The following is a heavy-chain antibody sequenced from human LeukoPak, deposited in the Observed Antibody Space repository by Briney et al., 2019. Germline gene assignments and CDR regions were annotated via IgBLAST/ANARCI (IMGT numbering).Heavy chain of an antibody. D-gene: IGHD3-22*01. Sequence: ASVKVSCKASGGTFSTYAISWVRQAPGQGLEWMGGIIPIFGTANYAQKFQGRVTITADESTSTAYMELSSLRSEDTAVYYCARARVYYVDAFDIWGQGTMVTVSS. J-gene: IGHJ3*02. V-gene: IGHV1-69*13. CDR3: ARARVYYVDAFDI. CDR1: GGTFSTYA. CDR2: IIPIFGTA.